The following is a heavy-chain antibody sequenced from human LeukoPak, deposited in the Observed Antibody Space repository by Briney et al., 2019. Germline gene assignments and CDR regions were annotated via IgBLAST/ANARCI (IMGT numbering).Heavy chain of an antibody. CDR2: IYYSGST. D-gene: IGHD3-3*01. V-gene: IGHV4-59*08. CDR3: ARRDFWSGYPFDC. CDR1: GDSISSYY. Sequence: PSETLSLTCTVSGDSISSYYWSWIRQPPGKGLEWIGYIYYSGSTKYNPSLKGRVAISVDTSKNQFSLKLSSVTAADTAVYFCARRDFWSGYPFDCWGQGTLVTVSS. J-gene: IGHJ4*02.